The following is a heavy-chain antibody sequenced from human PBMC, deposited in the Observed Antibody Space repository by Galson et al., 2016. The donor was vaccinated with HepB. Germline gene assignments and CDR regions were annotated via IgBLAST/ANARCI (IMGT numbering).Heavy chain of an antibody. CDR3: AKDCSGYYFDGTGYYNAFDY. V-gene: IGHV3-30*18. J-gene: IGHJ4*02. Sequence: SLRLSCAASGFTFSTYGMHWVRQAPGKGLEWVAVISYDRSNKNYAASVKGRFTISRDNSKNTLYLEMTSLREEDTAVYYCAKDCSGYYFDGTGYYNAFDYWGQGALVTVSS. D-gene: IGHD3-22*01. CDR2: ISYDRSNK. CDR1: GFTFSTYG.